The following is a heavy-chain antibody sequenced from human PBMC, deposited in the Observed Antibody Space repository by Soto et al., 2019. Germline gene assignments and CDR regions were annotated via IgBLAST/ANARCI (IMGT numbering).Heavy chain of an antibody. CDR2: IGTAGDT. V-gene: IGHV3-13*01. J-gene: IGHJ6*02. CDR3: ARSKGSSGWYYYGMDV. Sequence: GGSLRLSCAASGFTFSSYDMHWVRQATGKGLEWVSAIGTAGDTYYPGSVKGRFTISRENAKNSLYLQMNSLGAGDTAVYYCARSKGSSGWYYYGMDVWGQGTTVTVSS. CDR1: GFTFSSYD. D-gene: IGHD6-19*01.